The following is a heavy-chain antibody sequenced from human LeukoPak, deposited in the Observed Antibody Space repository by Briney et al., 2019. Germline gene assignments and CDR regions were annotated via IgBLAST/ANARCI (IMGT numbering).Heavy chain of an antibody. CDR3: ARARGWFNWFDP. CDR2: IIPIFGTA. Sequence: SVKVSCKASGGAFSSYAISWVRQAPGQGLEWMGGIIPIFGTANYAQKFRGRVTITADESTSTAYMELSSLRSEDTAVYYCARARGWFNWFDPWGQGTLVTVSS. CDR1: GGAFSSYA. D-gene: IGHD2-15*01. V-gene: IGHV1-69*13. J-gene: IGHJ5*02.